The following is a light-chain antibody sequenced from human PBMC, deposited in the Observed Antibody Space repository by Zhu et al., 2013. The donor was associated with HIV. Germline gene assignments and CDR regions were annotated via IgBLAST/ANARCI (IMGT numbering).Light chain of an antibody. V-gene: IGKV1-27*01. CDR3: LQDYAHPYT. Sequence: DIQMTQSPSSLSASVGDRVTITCRASQGIRNYLAWYQQKPGKVPKLLIYAASALQSGVPSRFSGSGSGTDFTLTISSLQPEDVATYYCLQDYAHPYTFGQGTKLEI. CDR1: QGIRNY. J-gene: IGKJ2*01. CDR2: AAS.